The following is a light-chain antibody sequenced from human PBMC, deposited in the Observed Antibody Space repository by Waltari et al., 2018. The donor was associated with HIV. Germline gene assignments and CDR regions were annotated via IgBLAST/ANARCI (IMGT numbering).Light chain of an antibody. J-gene: IGLJ3*02. CDR3: AAWDGSLRGGV. V-gene: IGLV1-47*01. CDR2: TNN. CDR1: SSNIGIND. Sequence: QSVLTQPPSASGTPGQRVTISCSGSSSNIGINDVSWYQHRPGTAPKLLIFTNNRRPWWVPDRVAASKSGTSASLAISALQSYDVANYYWAAWDGSLRGGVFGGGTKLTV.